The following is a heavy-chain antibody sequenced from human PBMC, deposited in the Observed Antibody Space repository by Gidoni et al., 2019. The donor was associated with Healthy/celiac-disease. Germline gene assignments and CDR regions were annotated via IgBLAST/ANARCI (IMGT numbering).Heavy chain of an antibody. CDR2: ISYDGSNK. CDR1: GFTFSSYG. D-gene: IGHD1-26*01. Sequence: QVQLVESGGGVVQPGRSLRLSCAVSGFTFSSYGMHWVRQAPGKGLEWVAVISYDGSNKYYADSVKGRFTISRDNSKNTLYLQMNSLRAEDTAVYYCAKDRVGGIVASPGTGYYYYGMDVWGQGTTVTVSS. CDR3: AKDRVGGIVASPGTGYYYYGMDV. J-gene: IGHJ6*02. V-gene: IGHV3-30*18.